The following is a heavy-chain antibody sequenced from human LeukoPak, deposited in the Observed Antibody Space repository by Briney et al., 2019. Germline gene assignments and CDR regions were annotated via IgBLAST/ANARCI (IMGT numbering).Heavy chain of an antibody. CDR1: GFTFSSYA. Sequence: PGGSLRLSCAASGFTFSSYAMSWVRQAPGKGLEWVALIWYDGRKEYYADSVKGRFTISRDDSRNTLYLQMNGLRAEDTAVYYCARLGSSWSSDYWGQGTLVTVSS. J-gene: IGHJ4*02. D-gene: IGHD6-13*01. CDR3: ARLGSSWSSDY. CDR2: IWYDGRKE. V-gene: IGHV3-33*08.